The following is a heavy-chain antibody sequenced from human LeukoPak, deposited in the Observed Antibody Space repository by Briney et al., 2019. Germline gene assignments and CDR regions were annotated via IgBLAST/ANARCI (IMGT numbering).Heavy chain of an antibody. CDR3: ARDRLGYSHACYWFDT. CDR1: GGSISSGSSS. CDR2: SSTGGST. Sequence: SETLSLTCTVSGGSISSGSSSWSWIRQSAGKGLEWIGRSSTGGSTRYNAALKSRVTISVDTSKNQFSLKLNSVTAADTAMYYCARDRLGYSHACYWFDTWSRGTLVFVSS. J-gene: IGHJ5*02. V-gene: IGHV4-61*02. D-gene: IGHD3-16*02.